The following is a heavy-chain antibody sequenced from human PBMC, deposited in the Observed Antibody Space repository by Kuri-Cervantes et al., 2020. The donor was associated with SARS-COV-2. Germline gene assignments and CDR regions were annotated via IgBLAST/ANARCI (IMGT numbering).Heavy chain of an antibody. D-gene: IGHD5-12*01. CDR2: IWYDGSNK. J-gene: IGHJ4*02. CDR1: GFTFSSYG. Sequence: GASLGLSCAAPGFTFSSYGMHWVRQAPGKGLEWVAVIWYDGSNKYYADSVKGRFTISRDNSKNTLYLQMNSLRAEDTAVYYCARDRGYGGLRYYFDYWGQGTLVTVSS. CDR3: ARDRGYGGLRYYFDY. V-gene: IGHV3-33*08.